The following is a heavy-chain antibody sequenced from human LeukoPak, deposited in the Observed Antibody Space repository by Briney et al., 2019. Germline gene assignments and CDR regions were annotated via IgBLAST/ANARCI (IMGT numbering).Heavy chain of an antibody. J-gene: IGHJ5*02. CDR2: ISAYNGNT. CDR3: ARVIAAAGGDWFDP. D-gene: IGHD6-13*01. CDR1: GYTFTSYG. Sequence: ASVKVYCKASGYTFTSYGISWVRQAPGQGLEWMGWISAYNGNTNYAQKLQGRVTMTTDTSTSTAYMELRSLRSDDTAVYYCARVIAAAGGDWFDPWGQGTLVTVSS. V-gene: IGHV1-18*01.